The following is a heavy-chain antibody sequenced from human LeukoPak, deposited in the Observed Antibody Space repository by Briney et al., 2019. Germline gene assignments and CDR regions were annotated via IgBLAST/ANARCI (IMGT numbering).Heavy chain of an antibody. CDR3: ATSVTRWGIGYFDY. J-gene: IGHJ4*02. V-gene: IGHV5-51*01. CDR1: GYGFTSYW. D-gene: IGHD6-13*01. CDR2: IYPGESDT. Sequence: GAALKISYNGSGYGFTSYWIGWVRPLPGKGQEWRGIIYPGESDTRYSPSFQGQVTISADKSISTAYLQWSSLKASDTAMYYCATSVTRWGIGYFDYWGQGTLVTVSS.